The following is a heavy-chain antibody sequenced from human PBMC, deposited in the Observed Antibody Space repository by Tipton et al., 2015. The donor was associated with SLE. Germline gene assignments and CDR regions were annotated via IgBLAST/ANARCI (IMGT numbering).Heavy chain of an antibody. CDR3: ARVLIIYYGMDV. D-gene: IGHD3-10*01. CDR1: GASISGYF. J-gene: IGHJ6*02. CDR2: IYHSGNT. V-gene: IGHV4-38-2*02. Sequence: TLSLTCIVSGASISGYFWSWIRQPPGKGLECIGSIYHSGNTYYNPSLKSRVTISVDTSNQFSLKLNSLTAADTAVYYCARVLIIYYGMDVWGQGTTVAVSS.